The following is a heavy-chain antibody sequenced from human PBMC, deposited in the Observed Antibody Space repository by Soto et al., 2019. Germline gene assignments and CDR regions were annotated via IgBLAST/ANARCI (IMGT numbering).Heavy chain of an antibody. J-gene: IGHJ4*02. V-gene: IGHV3-74*01. CDR1: GFTFSNYW. CDR2: IRSDGTAT. D-gene: IGHD3-16*01. CDR3: AKDLSWGQCDY. Sequence: EMQLVESGGGLVQPGGSLRLSCVASGFTFSNYWMHCVRQDPGMGLVWVSSIRSDGTATQYADSVNGRFTVSRDNTKNTLYLQMTSLGAEDTAVYYCAKDLSWGQCDYWGQGTLVTVSS.